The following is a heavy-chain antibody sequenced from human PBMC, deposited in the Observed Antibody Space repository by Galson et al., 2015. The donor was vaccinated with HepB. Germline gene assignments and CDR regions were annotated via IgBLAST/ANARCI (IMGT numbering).Heavy chain of an antibody. CDR1: GGTFTSYA. Sequence: SVKVSCKASGGTFTSYAISWVRQAPGQGLEWMGGIIPMFGTPNYAQKFRGRVTITADESTGTAYMELSSLRSADTAMYYCARTVGGLPWSNDNLFDPWGQGTLVTVSS. V-gene: IGHV1-69*13. CDR2: IIPMFGTP. CDR3: ARTVGGLPWSNDNLFDP. J-gene: IGHJ5*02. D-gene: IGHD1-26*01.